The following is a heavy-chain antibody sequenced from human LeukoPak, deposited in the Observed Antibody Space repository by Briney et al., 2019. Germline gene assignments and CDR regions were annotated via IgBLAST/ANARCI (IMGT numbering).Heavy chain of an antibody. CDR1: GFAFRTNW. J-gene: IGHJ5*02. CDR2: IKQDGTEK. Sequence: GGSLRLSCAASGFAFRTNWMSWVRQAPGKGLQWVANIKQDGTEKFYVDSVKGRFTISRDNAKSTLYLQMDSLRVEDTAVYCCAREPDNWFDPWGQGTLVTVSS. V-gene: IGHV3-7*01. CDR3: AREPDNWFDP.